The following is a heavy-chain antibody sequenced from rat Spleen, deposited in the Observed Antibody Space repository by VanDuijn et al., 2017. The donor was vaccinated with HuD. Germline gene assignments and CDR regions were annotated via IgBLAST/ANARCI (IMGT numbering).Heavy chain of an antibody. CDR2: ISYDGSST. CDR3: ARRHYGYTDYFDY. CDR1: GFTFTHYY. Sequence: EVQLVESDGGLVQPGRSLKLSCAASGFTFTHYYMAWVRQAPTKGLEWVATISYDGSSTYYRDSVKGRFTISRDNAKSTLSLQMDSLRSEDTATYYCARRHYGYTDYFDYWGQGTLVTVSS. V-gene: IGHV5-29*01. D-gene: IGHD1-9*01. J-gene: IGHJ3*01.